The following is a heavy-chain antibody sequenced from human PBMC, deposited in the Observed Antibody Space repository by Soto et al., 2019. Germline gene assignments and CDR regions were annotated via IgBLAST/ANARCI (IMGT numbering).Heavy chain of an antibody. Sequence: SETLSLTCTVSGGSISSDDYYWSWIRQPPGKGLEWIGYIYYSGSTYYNPSLKSRVTISVDTSKNQFSLKLSSVTAADTAVYYCARVEGIAVAGTYNYWGQGTLVTVSS. CDR1: GGSISSDDYY. D-gene: IGHD6-19*01. CDR3: ARVEGIAVAGTYNY. CDR2: IYYSGST. J-gene: IGHJ4*02. V-gene: IGHV4-30-4*01.